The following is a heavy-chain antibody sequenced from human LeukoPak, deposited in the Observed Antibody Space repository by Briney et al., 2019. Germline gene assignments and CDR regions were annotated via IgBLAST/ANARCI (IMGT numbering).Heavy chain of an antibody. V-gene: IGHV3-73*01. CDR3: TRLDIAVAGH. Sequence: PGGPLRLSCAASGFTFSGSAMHWVRQASGKGLEWVGRIRSKANSYATAYAASVKGRFTISRDDSKNTAYLQMNSLKTEDTAVYYCTRLDIAVAGHWGQGTLVTVSS. D-gene: IGHD6-19*01. J-gene: IGHJ4*02. CDR1: GFTFSGSA. CDR2: IRSKANSYAT.